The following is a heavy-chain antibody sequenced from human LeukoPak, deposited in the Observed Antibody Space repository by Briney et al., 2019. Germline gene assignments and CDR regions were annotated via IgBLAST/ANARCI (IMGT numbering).Heavy chain of an antibody. V-gene: IGHV3-74*01. D-gene: IGHD1-26*01. CDR1: GFTFSGYW. CDR3: TRGAVGTGVWFDP. Sequence: GGSLRLSCATSGFTFSGYWMHWVRQAPGKGLVWVSRINTDGGITNYADSVKGRFTISRDNAKNTLHLQMNSLRADDTAVYYCTRGAVGTGVWFDPWGQGTLVTVSS. CDR2: INTDGGIT. J-gene: IGHJ5*02.